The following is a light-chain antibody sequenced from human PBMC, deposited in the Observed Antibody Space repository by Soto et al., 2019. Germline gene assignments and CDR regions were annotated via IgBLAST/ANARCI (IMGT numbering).Light chain of an antibody. CDR1: QGIISY. J-gene: IGKJ4*01. V-gene: IGKV1-8*01. CDR2: AAS. CDR3: QQYDSYPLN. Sequence: AIRMTQSPSSLSASTGDRVTITCRASQGIISYLAWYQQKPGKAPKLLIYAASTLQSGVPSRFSGSGSGTDFTLTISCLQSEDFATYYCQQYDSYPLNFGGGTKVEIK.